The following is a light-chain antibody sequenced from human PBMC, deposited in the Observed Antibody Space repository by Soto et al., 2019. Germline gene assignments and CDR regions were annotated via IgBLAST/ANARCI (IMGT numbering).Light chain of an antibody. J-gene: IGKJ4*01. Sequence: DIQMTQSPSALYASVGDRVTITCRASQSINSWLAWYQQKSGKAPKLLIYKASSLESGVPSRFSGSGSGTEFTLIISSLQPDDFATFYCQQYNSYPLTFGGGTKVEIK. CDR2: KAS. CDR3: QQYNSYPLT. V-gene: IGKV1-5*03. CDR1: QSINSW.